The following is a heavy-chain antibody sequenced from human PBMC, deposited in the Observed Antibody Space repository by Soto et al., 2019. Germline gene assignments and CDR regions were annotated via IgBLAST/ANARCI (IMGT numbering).Heavy chain of an antibody. CDR3: ARGPIHTGGVDYYYGMDV. V-gene: IGHV3-53*01. Sequence: GGSLRLSCAASGFTVSSNYMSWVRQAPGKGLEWVSVIYSGGSTYYADSVKGRFTISRDNSKNTLYLQMNSLRAEDTAVYYCARGPIHTGGVDYYYGMDVWGQGTTVTVSS. CDR1: GFTVSSNY. J-gene: IGHJ6*02. D-gene: IGHD3-16*01. CDR2: IYSGGST.